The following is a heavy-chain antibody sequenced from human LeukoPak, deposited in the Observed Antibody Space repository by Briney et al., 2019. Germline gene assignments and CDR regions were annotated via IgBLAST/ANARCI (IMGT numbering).Heavy chain of an antibody. CDR2: IKYDGSDK. Sequence: PGGSLRLSCAASGFTFSTYWMTWARQAPGKGLEWVANIKYDGSDKNYVDSVKGRFTISRDNAKNSLFLQMNSLRAEDTAVYHCLRDRRGSPLFDYWGQGTLVTVSS. V-gene: IGHV3-7*01. CDR1: GFTFSTYW. J-gene: IGHJ4*02. CDR3: LRDRRGSPLFDY. D-gene: IGHD1-1*01.